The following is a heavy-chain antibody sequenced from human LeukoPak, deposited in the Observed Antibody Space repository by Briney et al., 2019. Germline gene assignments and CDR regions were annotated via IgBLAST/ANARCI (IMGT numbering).Heavy chain of an antibody. Sequence: SETLSLTCTVSGGSIRSGDYSWRWIRQPPGKGLEWIGYIYYSGSTYYNSSLKSRVTISGDTSKNQFSLNPSSVTAADTAVYCATDRARGGDSFDYWGRGTLVTVSS. J-gene: IGHJ4*02. CDR3: ATDRARGGDSFDY. D-gene: IGHD3-10*01. V-gene: IGHV4-30-4*01. CDR1: GGSIRSGDYS. CDR2: IYYSGST.